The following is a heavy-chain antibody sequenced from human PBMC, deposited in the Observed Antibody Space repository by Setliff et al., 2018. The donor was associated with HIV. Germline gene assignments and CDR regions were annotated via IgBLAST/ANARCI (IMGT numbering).Heavy chain of an antibody. CDR1: GGSLSGYY. CDR3: ASYRKAERWLQLGGNFDY. J-gene: IGHJ4*02. V-gene: IGHV4-34*01. CDR2: INHSGST. D-gene: IGHD5-12*01. Sequence: SETLSLTCAVYGGSLSGYYWSWIRQPPGKGLEWFGEINHSGSTNYNPSLKSRVTMSVDTSKNQFSLKLSSVTAADTAVYYCASYRKAERWLQLGGNFDYWGQGTLVTVSS.